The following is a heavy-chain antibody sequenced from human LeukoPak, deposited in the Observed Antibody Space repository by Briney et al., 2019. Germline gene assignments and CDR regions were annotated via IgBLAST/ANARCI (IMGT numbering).Heavy chain of an antibody. V-gene: IGHV4-39*07. D-gene: IGHD1-7*01. CDR1: GGSINSSSYY. CDR2: IYYSGST. CDR3: ARDRGNWNYIVYYFDY. J-gene: IGHJ4*02. Sequence: SETLSLTCTVSGGSINSSSYYWGWIRQPPGKGLEWIGSIYYSGSTYYNPSLKSRVTISVDTSKNQFSLKLSSVTAADTAVYYCARDRGNWNYIVYYFDYWGQGTLVTVSS.